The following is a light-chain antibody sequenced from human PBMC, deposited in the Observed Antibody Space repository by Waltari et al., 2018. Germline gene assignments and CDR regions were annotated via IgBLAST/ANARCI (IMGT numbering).Light chain of an antibody. J-gene: IGKJ5*01. CDR3: QQYDDVPIT. Sequence: DIQMTQSPASLSASVGDRVDITCQATRDITNFLSWFQQKSGRTPRLLIYEASILDTGGPSRFSGRGSGTHFTLTINDVQPEDSATYFCQQYDDVPITFGQVTRLDI. CDR2: EAS. CDR1: RDITNF. V-gene: IGKV1-33*01.